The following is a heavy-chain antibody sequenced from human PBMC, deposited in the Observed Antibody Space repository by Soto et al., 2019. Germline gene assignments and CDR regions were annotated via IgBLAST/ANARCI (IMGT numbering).Heavy chain of an antibody. CDR1: GYTFTSYG. CDR3: ASGPPRDYYDSSGYYEDY. Sequence: QVQLVQSGAEVKKPGASVKVSCKASGYTFTSYGISWVRQAPGQGLEWMGWISAYNGNTNYAQKLQGRVTMTTDTSPSTAYMELRSLRSDDTAVYYCASGPPRDYYDSSGYYEDYWGQGTLVTVSS. J-gene: IGHJ4*02. V-gene: IGHV1-18*01. CDR2: ISAYNGNT. D-gene: IGHD3-22*01.